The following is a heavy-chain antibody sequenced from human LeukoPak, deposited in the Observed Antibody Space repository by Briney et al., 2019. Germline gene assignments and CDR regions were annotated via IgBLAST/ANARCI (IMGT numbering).Heavy chain of an antibody. V-gene: IGHV1-2*02. CDR3: ASNLYGSGSFYGRFDY. CDR2: INPNSGGT. J-gene: IGHJ4*02. CDR1: GYTFTGYY. D-gene: IGHD3-10*01. Sequence: ASVKVSCKASGYTFTGYYMHWVRQAPGQGLEWMGWINPNSGGTNYAQKIQGRVTMTRDTSISTAYMELSRLRSDDTAVYYCASNLYGSGSFYGRFDYWGQGTLVTVSS.